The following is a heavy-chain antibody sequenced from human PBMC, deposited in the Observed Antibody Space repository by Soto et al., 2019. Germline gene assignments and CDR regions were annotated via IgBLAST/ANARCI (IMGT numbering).Heavy chain of an antibody. Sequence: DVQLVETGGGLIQPGGSLRLSCAASGFSVSNDYMNWVRQDAGKGLEWVAVIYRGGTTYHADSVRGRFTISRDDSENTLFLQMNSLIVEDTAVYYCARATEWNALDIWGQGTVVTVAS. V-gene: IGHV3-53*02. CDR3: ARATEWNALDI. CDR2: IYRGGTT. D-gene: IGHD3-3*01. CDR1: GFSVSNDY. J-gene: IGHJ3*02.